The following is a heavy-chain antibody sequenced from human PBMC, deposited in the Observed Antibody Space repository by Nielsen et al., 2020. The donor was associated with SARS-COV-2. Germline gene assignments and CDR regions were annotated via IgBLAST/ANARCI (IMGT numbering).Heavy chain of an antibody. CDR2: ISGSGGST. J-gene: IGHJ6*02. V-gene: IGHV3-23*01. D-gene: IGHD2-2*01. CDR3: ASDSNSYNYYYYYGMDV. Sequence: GGSLRLSCAASGFTFSIYAMIWVRQAPGKGLEWVSGISGSGGSTYYADSVKGRFTISRDNSKNTLYLQMNSLRAEDTAVYYCASDSNSYNYYYYYGMDVWGQGTTVTVSS. CDR1: GFTFSIYA.